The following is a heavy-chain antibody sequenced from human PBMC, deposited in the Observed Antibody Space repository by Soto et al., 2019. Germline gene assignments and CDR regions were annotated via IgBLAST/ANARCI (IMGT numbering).Heavy chain of an antibody. CDR3: ASRAGIWGLHVGDDAFDI. D-gene: IGHD3-16*01. CDR2: IGSGGST. J-gene: IGHJ3*02. CDR1: GFTVGSNY. V-gene: IGHV3-66*01. Sequence: EVQLVESGGGLVQPGGSLIRSWAASGFTVGSNYMSWVREAPGQGLVWVPVIGSGGSTYYADSVKGRFTISRNNSKNTLYLQMNSLRAEDTAVYYCASRAGIWGLHVGDDAFDIWGQGTMVTVSS.